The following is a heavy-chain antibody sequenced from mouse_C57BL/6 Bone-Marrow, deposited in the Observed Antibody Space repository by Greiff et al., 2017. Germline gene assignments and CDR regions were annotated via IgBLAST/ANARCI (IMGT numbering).Heavy chain of an antibody. V-gene: IGHV5-17*01. J-gene: IGHJ1*03. Sequence: DVKLVESGGGLVKPGGSLKPSCAASGFTFSDYGMHWVRQAPEKGLEWVAYISSGSSTIYYADTVKGRFTISRDNAKNTLFLQMTSLRSEDTAMYYCARSSYVRYFDVWGTGTTVTVSS. CDR2: ISSGSSTI. CDR1: GFTFSDYG. D-gene: IGHD1-1*01. CDR3: ARSSYVRYFDV.